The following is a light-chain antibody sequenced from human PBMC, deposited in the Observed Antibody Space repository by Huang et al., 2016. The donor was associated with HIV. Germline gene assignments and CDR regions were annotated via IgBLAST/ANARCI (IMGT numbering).Light chain of an antibody. J-gene: IGKJ5*01. CDR2: DAS. Sequence: EIVLTQSPATLSLSPGERATLSCRASQGVSSYLAWYQQKPGQAPRLLSYDASNRATGIPARFSGSGSGTDFTLTISSLEPEDFAVDYCQQRSNWRTFGQGTRLEIK. CDR1: QGVSSY. V-gene: IGKV3-11*01. CDR3: QQRSNWRT.